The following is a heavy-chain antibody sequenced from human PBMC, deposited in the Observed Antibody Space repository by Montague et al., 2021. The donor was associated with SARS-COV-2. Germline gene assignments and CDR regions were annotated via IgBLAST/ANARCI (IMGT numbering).Heavy chain of an antibody. V-gene: IGHV2-5*08. CDR3: APLGFDSRSYYTPHNCFDP. D-gene: IGHD3-10*01. CDR2: IYWDDDE. J-gene: IGHJ5*02. Sequence: TLSLTCTVSGGSISGYYWSWIRQPPGKALEWLALIYWDDDERYSPSMRSRLTITKDTSENQVVLRMTNMDPMDTATYYCAPLGFDSRSYYTPHNCFDPWGQGTLVTVSS. CDR1: GGSISGYY.